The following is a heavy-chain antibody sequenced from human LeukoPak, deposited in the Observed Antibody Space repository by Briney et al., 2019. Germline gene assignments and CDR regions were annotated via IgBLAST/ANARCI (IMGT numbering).Heavy chain of an antibody. D-gene: IGHD2-15*01. CDR3: ARGICSGVNCYPWYYYDALDV. CDR1: GGSISSYY. CDR2: IYYSGST. V-gene: IGHV4-59*12. J-gene: IGHJ6*02. Sequence: SETLSLTCTVSGGSISSYYWSWIRQPPGKGLEWIGYIYYSGSTNYNPSLKSRVTISVDTSKNQFSLKLRSVTAADTAVYYCARGICSGVNCYPWYYYDALDVWGQGTTVTVSS.